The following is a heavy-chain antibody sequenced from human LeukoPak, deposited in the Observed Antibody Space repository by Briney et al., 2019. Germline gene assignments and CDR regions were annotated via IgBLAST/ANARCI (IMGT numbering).Heavy chain of an antibody. CDR1: GGSISSSSYY. D-gene: IGHD1-26*01. Sequence: SETLSLTCTVSGGSISSSSYYWNWIRQPPGKGLEWIGSIYYSGRTYYNPSLKSRAITSINTSKKQFSLKLSFVTAANTAVYYCARSTGSYYYWGQGTLVTVST. CDR2: IYYSGRT. J-gene: IGHJ4*02. V-gene: IGHV4-39*01. CDR3: ARSTGSYYY.